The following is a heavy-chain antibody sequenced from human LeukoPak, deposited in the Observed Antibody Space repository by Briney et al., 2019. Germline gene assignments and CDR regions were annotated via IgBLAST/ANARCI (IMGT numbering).Heavy chain of an antibody. Sequence: PSETLSLTCTVSRGSISSDYSYWSWIRPPPGEGLEWIGYILYSESTYYNPSLKSRVTISVDTSKNQFSLKLTSVTVADTAVYYCARSRTNTFDYWGQGTLVTVSS. D-gene: IGHD2-8*01. CDR1: RGSISSDYSY. CDR3: ARSRTNTFDY. CDR2: ILYSEST. J-gene: IGHJ4*02. V-gene: IGHV4-30-4*02.